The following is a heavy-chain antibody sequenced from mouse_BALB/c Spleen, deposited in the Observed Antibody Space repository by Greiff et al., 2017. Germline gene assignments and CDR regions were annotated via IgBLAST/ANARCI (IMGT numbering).Heavy chain of an antibody. Sequence: VQLHQSGAELMKPGASVKISCKATGYTFSSYWIEWVKQRPGHGLEWIGEILPGSGSTNYNEKFKGKATFTADTSSNTAYMQLSSLTSEDSAVYYCTRKGIYGNRRYYFDYWGQGTTLTVSS. D-gene: IGHD1-1*01. CDR2: ILPGSGST. CDR3: TRKGIYGNRRYYFDY. J-gene: IGHJ2*01. CDR1: GYTFSSYW. V-gene: IGHV1-9*01.